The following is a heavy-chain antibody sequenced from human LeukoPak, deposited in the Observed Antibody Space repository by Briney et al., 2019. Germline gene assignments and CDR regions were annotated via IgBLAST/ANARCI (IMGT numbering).Heavy chain of an antibody. Sequence: GGSLRLSCAASGFTVSSYSMNWVRQAPGKGLEWVSYISSSSSTIYYADSVKGRFTISRDNAKNSLYLQMNSLRDEDTAVYYCARDRAARLAIERNWFDPWGQGTLVTVSS. V-gene: IGHV3-48*02. CDR2: ISSSSSTI. J-gene: IGHJ5*02. CDR1: GFTVSSYS. CDR3: ARDRAARLAIERNWFDP. D-gene: IGHD6-6*01.